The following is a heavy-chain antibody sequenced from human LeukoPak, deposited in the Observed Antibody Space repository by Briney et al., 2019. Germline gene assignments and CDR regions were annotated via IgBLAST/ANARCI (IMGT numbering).Heavy chain of an antibody. CDR2: ISYDGSNK. D-gene: IGHD5-12*01. V-gene: IGHV3-30*04. CDR1: GFTFSSYA. J-gene: IGHJ4*02. CDR3: ARGGYMLY. Sequence: GGSLRLSCAASGFTFSSYAMHWVRQAPGKGLEWVAVISYDGSNKYYADSVKGRFTISRDNAKNSLYLQMNNLRAEDTAVYYCARGGYMLYWGQGTLVTVSS.